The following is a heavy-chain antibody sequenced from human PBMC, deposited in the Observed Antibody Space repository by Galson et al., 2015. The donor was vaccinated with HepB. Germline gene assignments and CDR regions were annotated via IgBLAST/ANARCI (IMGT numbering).Heavy chain of an antibody. V-gene: IGHV4-34*01. CDR2: IYYSGST. CDR3: ARSSITMIVGGWGNDAFDI. CDR1: GGSFSGYY. D-gene: IGHD3-22*01. Sequence: TLSLTCAVYGGSFSGYYWSWIRQPPGKGLEWIGSIYYSGSTYYNPSLKSRVTISVDTSKNQFSLKLSSVTAADTAVYYCARSSITMIVGGWGNDAFDIWGQGTMVTVSS. J-gene: IGHJ3*02.